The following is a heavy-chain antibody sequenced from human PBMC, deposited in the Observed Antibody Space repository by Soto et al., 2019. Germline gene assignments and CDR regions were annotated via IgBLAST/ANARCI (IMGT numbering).Heavy chain of an antibody. J-gene: IGHJ4*02. V-gene: IGHV5-51*01. Sequence: GSLKISCKGSGYSFTSYWIGWVRQVPGKGLEWMGIIYTGDSDTRYSPSFQGQVTISADKSISTAYLQWSSLKASDTAIYYCAIRGASQWLTFWGQGTLVTVSS. CDR1: GYSFTSYW. D-gene: IGHD6-19*01. CDR2: IYTGDSDT. CDR3: AIRGASQWLTF.